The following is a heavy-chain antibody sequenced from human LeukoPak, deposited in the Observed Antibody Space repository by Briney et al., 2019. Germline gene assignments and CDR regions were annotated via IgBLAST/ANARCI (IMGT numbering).Heavy chain of an antibody. CDR2: ISSSSSYI. Sequence: GGSLRLSCAASGFTFSSYSMNWVRQAPGKGLEWVSSISSSSSYIYYADSVKGRFTISRDNSKNTLYLQMNSLRAEDTAVYYCARGRVESYLDAFDFWGQGTMVTVS. CDR1: GFTFSSYS. CDR3: ARGRVESYLDAFDF. V-gene: IGHV3-21*01. J-gene: IGHJ3*01. D-gene: IGHD3-3*01.